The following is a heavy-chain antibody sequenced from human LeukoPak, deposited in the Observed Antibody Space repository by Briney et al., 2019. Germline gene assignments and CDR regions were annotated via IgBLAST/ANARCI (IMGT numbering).Heavy chain of an antibody. CDR2: ISSSGSTI. J-gene: IGHJ4*02. V-gene: IGHV3-48*03. CDR3: ARRARYFDY. CDR1: GFTFNSYE. Sequence: GGSLRLSCAASGFTFNSYEMNWVRQAPGKGLEWVSYISSSGSTIYYTDSVKGRFTISRDNAKNSLYLQMNSLRAEDTAVYYCARRARYFDYWGQGTLVTVSS.